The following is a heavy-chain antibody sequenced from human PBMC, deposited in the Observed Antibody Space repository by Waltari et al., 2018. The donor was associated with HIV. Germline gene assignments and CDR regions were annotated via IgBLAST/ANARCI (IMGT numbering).Heavy chain of an antibody. CDR1: GYPFTRSD. J-gene: IGHJ1*01. CDR3: AREPNDYGDYVYFQY. D-gene: IGHD4-17*01. Sequence: QVQLVQSGAEEKKPGASVKVSCEASGYPFTRSDIHWVRQATGQGLEWLGWINPNSGNTDYEQKFQGRVTMTRNIAISTAYMARSSLTSEDTAVYFCAREPNDYGDYVYFQYWGQGSLVTVSS. CDR2: INPNSGNT. V-gene: IGHV1-8*01.